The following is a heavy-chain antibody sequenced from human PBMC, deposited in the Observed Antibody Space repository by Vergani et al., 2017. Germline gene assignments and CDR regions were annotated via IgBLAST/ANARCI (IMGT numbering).Heavy chain of an antibody. J-gene: IGHJ3*02. CDR3: AKDRSSSWFAFDI. V-gene: IGHV3-33*06. CDR2: IWYDGSNK. CDR1: GFTFSSSG. Sequence: QVQLVESGGGVVQPGRSLRLSCAASGFTFSSSGMHWVRQAPGKGLEWVAVIWYDGSNKYYADSVKGRFTISRDNSKTALYLQMNSLRAEDAAVYYCAKDRSSSWFAFDIWGQGTMVTVSS. D-gene: IGHD6-13*01.